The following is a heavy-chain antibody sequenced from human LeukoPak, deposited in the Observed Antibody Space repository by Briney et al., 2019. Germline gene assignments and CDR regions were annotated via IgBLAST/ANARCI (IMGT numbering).Heavy chain of an antibody. CDR3: ATGGYYYDSSGPYFQH. CDR2: INDTTTYT. D-gene: IGHD3-22*01. V-gene: IGHV3-21*01. J-gene: IGHJ1*01. CDR1: GFTFSSYS. Sequence: GGSLRLSCAAYGFTFSSYSMNWVRPAQGKELKWILSINDTTTYTSYADSVKGRFTISRDNAKNSLYLQMNSLRAEDTAVYYCATGGYYYDSSGPYFQHWGQGTLVTVSS.